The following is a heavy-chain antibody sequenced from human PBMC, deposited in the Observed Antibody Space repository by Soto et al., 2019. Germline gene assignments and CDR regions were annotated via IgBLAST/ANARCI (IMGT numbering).Heavy chain of an antibody. J-gene: IGHJ6*02. CDR3: ARGLDYDFWSGLHLYYYYGMDV. D-gene: IGHD3-3*01. CDR1: GGSISSGDYY. V-gene: IGHV4-30-4*01. Sequence: PSETLSLTCTVSGGSISSGDYYWSWIRQPPGKGLEWIGYIYYSGSTYYNPSLKSRVTISVDTSKNQFSLKLSSVTAADTAVYYCARGLDYDFWSGLHLYYYYGMDVWGQGTTVTVSS. CDR2: IYYSGST.